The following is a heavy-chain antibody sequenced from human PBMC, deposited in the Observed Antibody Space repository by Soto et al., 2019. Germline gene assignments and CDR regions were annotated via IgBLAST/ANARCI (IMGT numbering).Heavy chain of an antibody. CDR3: AKGSWGYYFDY. CDR1: GFTFSSYG. V-gene: IGHV3-30*18. D-gene: IGHD3-16*01. J-gene: IGHJ4*02. CDR2: ISYDGSNK. Sequence: QVQLVESGGCVVQPGRSLRLSCAASGFTFSSYGMHWVRQAPGKGLEWVAVISYDGSNKYYADSVKGRFTISRDNSKNTLDLQMNSLRAEDTAVYYCAKGSWGYYFDYWGQGTLVTVSS.